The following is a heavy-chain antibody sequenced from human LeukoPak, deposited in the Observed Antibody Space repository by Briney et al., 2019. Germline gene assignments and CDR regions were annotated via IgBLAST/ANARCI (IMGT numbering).Heavy chain of an antibody. Sequence: SETLSLTCTVFGGSISSYYWSWIRQPPGKGLEWIGYIYYSGSTNYNPSLKSRVTISVDTSKNQFSLKLSSVTAADTAVYYCAGAGHYDSSGWGGWDYYFDYWGQGTLVTVSS. D-gene: IGHD3-22*01. CDR3: AGAGHYDSSGWGGWDYYFDY. V-gene: IGHV4-59*01. J-gene: IGHJ4*02. CDR2: IYYSGST. CDR1: GGSISSYY.